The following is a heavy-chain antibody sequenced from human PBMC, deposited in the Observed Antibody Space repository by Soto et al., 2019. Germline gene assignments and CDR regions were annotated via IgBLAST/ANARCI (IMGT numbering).Heavy chain of an antibody. V-gene: IGHV4-59*08. CDR1: GGSISSYY. Sequence: SETLSLTCTVSGGSISSYYWSWIRQPPGKGLEWIGYIYYSGSTNYNPSLKSRVTISVDTSKNQFSLKLSSVTAADTAVYYCASAQDKYSSSWYNGFGFDYWGQGTLVTVSS. D-gene: IGHD6-13*01. CDR3: ASAQDKYSSSWYNGFGFDY. CDR2: IYYSGST. J-gene: IGHJ4*02.